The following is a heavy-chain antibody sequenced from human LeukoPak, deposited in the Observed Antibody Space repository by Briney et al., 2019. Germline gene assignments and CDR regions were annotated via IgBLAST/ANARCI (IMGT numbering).Heavy chain of an antibody. D-gene: IGHD6-19*01. CDR1: GFTFSSYG. CDR2: ISYDGSNK. J-gene: IGHJ4*02. Sequence: GGSLRLSCAASGFTFSSYGMHWVRQAPGKGLEWVAVISYDGSNKYYADSVKGRFTISRDNSKNTLYLQMNSLRAEDTAVYYCAKDRGAVAGTSDYFDYWGQGTLVTVSS. CDR3: AKDRGAVAGTSDYFDY. V-gene: IGHV3-30*18.